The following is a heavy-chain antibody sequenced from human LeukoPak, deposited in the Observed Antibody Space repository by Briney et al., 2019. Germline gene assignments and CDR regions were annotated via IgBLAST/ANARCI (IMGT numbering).Heavy chain of an antibody. D-gene: IGHD6-6*01. CDR1: GDSIRSYY. CDR3: ARGPGEKQLVPYYYYGMDV. V-gene: IGHV4-34*01. Sequence: SETLSLTCTVSGDSIRSYYWSWIRQPPGKGLEWIGEINHSGSTNYNPSLKSRVTISVDTSKNQFSLKLSSVTAADTAVYYCARGPGEKQLVPYYYYGMDVWGQGTTVTVSS. CDR2: INHSGST. J-gene: IGHJ6*02.